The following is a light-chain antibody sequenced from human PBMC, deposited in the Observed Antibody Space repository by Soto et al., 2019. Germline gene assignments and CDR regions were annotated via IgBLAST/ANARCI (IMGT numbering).Light chain of an antibody. CDR1: TNDVGAYNY. Sequence: QSALTQPASVSGSPGQSITISCSGTTNDVGAYNYVSWYQHHPGKAPRFMIYDVSGRPSGVSNRFSGSKSGNTASLTISGLQAEDEADYYCTSSTASDTLVFGGGTKLTVL. J-gene: IGLJ2*01. CDR3: TSSTASDTLV. V-gene: IGLV2-14*03. CDR2: DVS.